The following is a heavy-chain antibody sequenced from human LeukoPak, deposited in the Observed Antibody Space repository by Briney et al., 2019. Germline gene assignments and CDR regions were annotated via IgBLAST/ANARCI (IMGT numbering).Heavy chain of an antibody. CDR3: ARSYYGSGSYYFDY. Sequence: PGGSLRLSCAASGFTFSSYAMSWVRQAPGKGLEWVSVIYSGGSTYYADSVKGRFTISRDNSKNTLYLQMNSLRAEDTAVYYCARSYYGSGSYYFDYWGQGTLVTVSS. J-gene: IGHJ4*02. V-gene: IGHV3-53*01. CDR1: GFTFSSYA. CDR2: IYSGGST. D-gene: IGHD3-10*01.